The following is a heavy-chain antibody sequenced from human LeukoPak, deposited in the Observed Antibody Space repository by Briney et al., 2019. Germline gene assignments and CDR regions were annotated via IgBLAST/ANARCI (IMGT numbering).Heavy chain of an antibody. CDR3: ASRIPRVVTARLGYFDY. CDR2: IYYSGST. Sequence: SETLSLTCTVSGGSISSSSYYWGWIRQPPGKGLEWIGSIYYSGSTYYNPSLKSRVTISVDTSKNQFSLKLSSVTAADTAVYYCASRIPRVVTARLGYFDYWGQGTLVTVSS. D-gene: IGHD2-21*02. J-gene: IGHJ4*02. V-gene: IGHV4-39*07. CDR1: GGSISSSSYY.